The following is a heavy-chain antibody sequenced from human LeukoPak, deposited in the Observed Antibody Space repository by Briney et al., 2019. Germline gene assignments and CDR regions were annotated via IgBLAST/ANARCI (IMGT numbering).Heavy chain of an antibody. CDR2: IYYSDVA. V-gene: IGHV4-59*12. Sequence: SETLSLTCTVSGGSISHYYWTWIRQPPGKGLEWIGYIYYSDVANYNPSLKSRVTISVDTSKNQFSLKLSSVTAADTAVYYCARGPGSSSWYGGYFDYWGQGTLVTVSS. D-gene: IGHD6-13*01. CDR3: ARGPGSSSWYGGYFDY. J-gene: IGHJ4*02. CDR1: GGSISHYY.